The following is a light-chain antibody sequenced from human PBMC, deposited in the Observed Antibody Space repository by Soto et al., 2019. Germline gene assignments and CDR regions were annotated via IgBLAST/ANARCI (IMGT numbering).Light chain of an antibody. CDR3: QQRSNWPPTWT. Sequence: EILLTQSPGALAVSPGEVATLSCRASQSVRDNLAWYQQKPGQAPRLLIYRASIRATGVPARFSGSGSGTEFTLTISSLQSEDFAVYYCQQRSNWPPTWTFGQGTKVDI. V-gene: IGKV3-15*01. CDR1: QSVRDN. J-gene: IGKJ1*01. CDR2: RAS.